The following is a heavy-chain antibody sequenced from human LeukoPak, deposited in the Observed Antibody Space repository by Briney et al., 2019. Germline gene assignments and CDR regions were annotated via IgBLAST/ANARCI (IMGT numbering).Heavy chain of an antibody. CDR3: TRDHCRGDNCPSFDY. Sequence: ASVKVSCKPSGYTFTSFGISWVRQAPGPGLEWMGWIGAYNGDTNYAQKFQGRVTMTTDTSTSTAYMDLRSLRSEDTAVYYCTRDHCRGDNCPSFDYWGQGTLVTVSS. J-gene: IGHJ4*02. D-gene: IGHD2-15*01. V-gene: IGHV1-18*04. CDR2: IGAYNGDT. CDR1: GYTFTSFG.